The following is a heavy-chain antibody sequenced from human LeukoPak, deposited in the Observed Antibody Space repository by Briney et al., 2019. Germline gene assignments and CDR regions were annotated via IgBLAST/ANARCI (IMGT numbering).Heavy chain of an antibody. Sequence: LPGGSLRLSCAVSGFIFSEYAMNWVRQAPGEGLEWVSYIRSNSEIIYYPDSVKGRFTITRDNAKNVLYLQMSSPRVEDTAVYYCVRQVHAHTSGWFWGRGILVTVSS. J-gene: IGHJ4*02. V-gene: IGHV3-48*04. D-gene: IGHD6-19*01. CDR1: GFIFSEYA. CDR3: VRQVHAHTSGWF. CDR2: IRSNSEII.